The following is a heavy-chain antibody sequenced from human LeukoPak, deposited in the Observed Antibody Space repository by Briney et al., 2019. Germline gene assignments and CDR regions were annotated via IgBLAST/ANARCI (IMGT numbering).Heavy chain of an antibody. CDR3: ARHVLGNTAMAELFDY. J-gene: IGHJ4*02. CDR1: GYSISSGYY. D-gene: IGHD5-18*01. Sequence: SETLSLTCAVSGYSISSGYYWGWIRQPPGKGLEWIGSIYHSGSTYCNPSLKSRVTISVDTSKNQFSLKLSSVTAADTAVYYCARHVLGNTAMAELFDYWGQGTLVTVSS. CDR2: IYHSGST. V-gene: IGHV4-38-2*01.